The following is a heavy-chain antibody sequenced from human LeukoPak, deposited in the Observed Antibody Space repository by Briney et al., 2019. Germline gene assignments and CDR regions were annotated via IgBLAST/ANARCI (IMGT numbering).Heavy chain of an antibody. V-gene: IGHV3-30-3*01. CDR2: ISYDGSNK. J-gene: IGHJ4*02. CDR1: GFTFSSYA. D-gene: IGHD3-22*01. CDR3: ARDDNYYDSSGYYDY. Sequence: HPGGSLRLSCAASGFTFSSYAMHWVRQAPGKGLEWVAVISYDGSNKYYADSVKGRFTISRDNSKNTLYLQMNSLRAEDTAVYYCARDDNYYDSSGYYDYWGQGALVTVSS.